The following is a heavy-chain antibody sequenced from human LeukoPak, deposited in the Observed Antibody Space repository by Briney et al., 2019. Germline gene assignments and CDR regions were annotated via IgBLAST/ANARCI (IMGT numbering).Heavy chain of an antibody. CDR1: GFTFSSYG. CDR3: AKDRYNSGWHSNYFDY. J-gene: IGHJ4*02. CDR2: IWYDGSNK. V-gene: IGHV3-33*03. Sequence: PGRSLRLSCAASGFTFSSYGMHWVRQAPGKGLEWVAVIWYDGSNKYYADSVKGRFTISRDKSKNTLYLQMNSLRAEDTGVYYCAKDRYNSGWHSNYFDYWGRGTLVTVPS. D-gene: IGHD6-19*01.